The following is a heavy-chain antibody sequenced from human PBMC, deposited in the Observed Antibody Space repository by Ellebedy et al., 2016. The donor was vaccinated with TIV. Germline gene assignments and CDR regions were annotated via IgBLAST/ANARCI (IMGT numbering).Heavy chain of an antibody. CDR3: ARGMGRWLQFLAY. CDR1: GFTFNNYN. J-gene: IGHJ4*02. CDR2: ISSDGITT. V-gene: IGHV3-48*03. Sequence: GGSLRLSCAASGFTFNNYNMIWVRQAPGKGLEWISYISSDGITTDYADSVKGRFTISRDNAKASVYLQMNSLTAEDTAVYYCARGMGRWLQFLAYWGQGTLVTVSS. D-gene: IGHD5-24*01.